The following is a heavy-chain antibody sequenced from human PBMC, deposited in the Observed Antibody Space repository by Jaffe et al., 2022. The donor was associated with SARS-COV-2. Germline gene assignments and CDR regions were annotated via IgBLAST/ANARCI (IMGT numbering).Heavy chain of an antibody. J-gene: IGHJ4*02. V-gene: IGHV4-34*01. Sequence: QVQLQQWGAGLLKPSETLSLTCAVYGGSFSGYYWSWIRQPPGKGLEWIGEINHSGSTNYNPSLKSRVTISVDTSKNQFSLKLSSVTAADTAVYYCARFQLWSFFFDYWGQGTLVTVSS. D-gene: IGHD5-18*01. CDR3: ARFQLWSFFFDY. CDR2: INHSGST. CDR1: GGSFSGYY.